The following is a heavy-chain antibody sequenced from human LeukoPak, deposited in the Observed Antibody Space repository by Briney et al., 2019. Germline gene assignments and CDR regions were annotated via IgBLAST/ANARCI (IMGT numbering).Heavy chain of an antibody. Sequence: PGGSLRLSCAASGFTFSSYWISWVRQAPGKGLEWVANIKEDGSVKYYLDSGKGRFTISRDNVKNSLYLQMNSLRAEDTAVYYCARDGGWLQFDYWGQGTLVTVS. CDR1: GFTFSSYW. V-gene: IGHV3-7*01. D-gene: IGHD5-24*01. J-gene: IGHJ4*02. CDR3: ARDGGWLQFDY. CDR2: IKEDGSVK.